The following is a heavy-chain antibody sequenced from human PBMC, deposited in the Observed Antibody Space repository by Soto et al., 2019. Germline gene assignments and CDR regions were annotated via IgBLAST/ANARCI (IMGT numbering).Heavy chain of an antibody. Sequence: GASVKVSCKASGGTFSSYAISWVRQAPGQGLEWMGGIIPIFGTANYAQKFQGRVTITADESTSTACMELSSLRSEDTAVYYCATAGSNYYYYYMDVWGKGTTVTVS. V-gene: IGHV1-69*13. CDR1: GGTFSSYA. CDR3: ATAGSNYYYYYMDV. J-gene: IGHJ6*03. CDR2: IIPIFGTA.